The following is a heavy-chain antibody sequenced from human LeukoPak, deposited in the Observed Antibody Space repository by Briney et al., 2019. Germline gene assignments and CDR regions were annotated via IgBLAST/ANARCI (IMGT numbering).Heavy chain of an antibody. CDR1: GFTFNINT. CDR2: NSGSGGST. V-gene: IGHV3-23*01. Sequence: GGSLRLSCAASGFTFNINTMNWISQAPGKGLEWVSTNSGSGGSTYYADCVKGRFTISRDNSKNTLYLQMNRMRAEDTAVYYCARGGHSSAFFDYWGQGTLVTVSS. J-gene: IGHJ4*02. CDR3: ARGGHSSAFFDY. D-gene: IGHD3-22*01.